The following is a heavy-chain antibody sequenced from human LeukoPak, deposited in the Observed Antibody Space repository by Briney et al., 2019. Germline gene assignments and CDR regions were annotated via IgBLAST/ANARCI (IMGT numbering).Heavy chain of an antibody. V-gene: IGHV1-69*05. J-gene: IGHJ4*02. CDR1: GGTFSSYA. Sequence: ASVKVSCKASGGTFSSYAISWVRQAPGQGLEWMGGIIPIFGTANYAQKFQGRVTITTDESTSTAYMELSSLRSEDTAVYYCARVGSSSWREDYWGQGTLVTVSS. CDR2: IIPIFGTA. CDR3: ARVGSSSWREDY. D-gene: IGHD6-13*01.